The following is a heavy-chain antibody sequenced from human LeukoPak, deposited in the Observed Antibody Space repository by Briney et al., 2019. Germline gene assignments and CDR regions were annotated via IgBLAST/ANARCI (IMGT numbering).Heavy chain of an antibody. CDR1: GYTFTSYG. CDR2: ISAYNGNT. CDR3: ARGDYDILTGLFSGAFDI. J-gene: IGHJ3*02. V-gene: IGHV1-18*01. Sequence: GASVKVSCKASGYTFTSYGISWVRQAPGQGLEWMGWISAYNGNTNYAQKLQGRVTMTTDTSTSTAYMELRSLRSDDTAVYYCARGDYDILTGLFSGAFDIWGQGTMVTVS. D-gene: IGHD3-9*01.